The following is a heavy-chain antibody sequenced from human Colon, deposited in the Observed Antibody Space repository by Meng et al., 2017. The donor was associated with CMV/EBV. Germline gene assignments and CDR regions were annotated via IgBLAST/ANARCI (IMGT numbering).Heavy chain of an antibody. J-gene: IGHJ4*02. CDR1: GFTMEDYA. Sequence: GGSLRLSCAASGFTMEDYAMHWVRQVPGKGLEWVAVITWNSRKIGYATSVKGRFTISRDNAKNSLDLELNSLRLDDTGLYYCAKDRSYSAFGYFYDWGQGTLVTVSS. CDR3: AKDRSYSAFGYFYD. V-gene: IGHV3-9*01. D-gene: IGHD1-26*01. CDR2: ITWNSRKI.